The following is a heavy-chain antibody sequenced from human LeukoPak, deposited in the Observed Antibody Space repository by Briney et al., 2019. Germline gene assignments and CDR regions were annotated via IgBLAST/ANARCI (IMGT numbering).Heavy chain of an antibody. J-gene: IGHJ4*02. D-gene: IGHD4-17*01. CDR1: GYTFTGYY. Sequence: ASVKVSCKASGYTFTGYYMHWVRQAPGRGLEWMGWINPNSGGTNYAQKFQGWVTLTRDTSISTAYMELSRLRSDDTAVYYCAPDYGDYRLDYWGQGTLVTVSS. CDR3: APDYGDYRLDY. CDR2: INPNSGGT. V-gene: IGHV1-2*04.